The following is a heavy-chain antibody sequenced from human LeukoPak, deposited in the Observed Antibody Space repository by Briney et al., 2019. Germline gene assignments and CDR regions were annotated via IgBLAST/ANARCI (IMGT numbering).Heavy chain of an antibody. Sequence: GGSLRLSCAGSGFTFSTYSMNWVREAPGKGLEWVSSITRSSDYMFHAVSVKGRFTISRDNAKHSLYLQMNSLRAEDTAVYYCAREMSTIQDLDYWGQGTLVTVST. CDR3: AREMSTIQDLDY. CDR2: ITRSSDYM. CDR1: GFTFSTYS. V-gene: IGHV3-21*01. D-gene: IGHD5-24*01. J-gene: IGHJ4*02.